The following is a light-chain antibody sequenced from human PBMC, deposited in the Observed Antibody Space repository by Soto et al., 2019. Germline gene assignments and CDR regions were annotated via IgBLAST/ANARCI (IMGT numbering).Light chain of an antibody. CDR2: VAS. CDR3: QYYDTSPAWT. CDR1: QSVSNNY. V-gene: IGKV3-20*01. J-gene: IGKJ1*01. Sequence: EIVLTQSPGTLSLSPGERATLSCMASQSVSNNYLAWYQQKPGQAPRLLIYVASNRATGIPDRFSGSGSGTDFTLIISRLEPEDSAVYYCQYYDTSPAWTFGQGTKVDIK.